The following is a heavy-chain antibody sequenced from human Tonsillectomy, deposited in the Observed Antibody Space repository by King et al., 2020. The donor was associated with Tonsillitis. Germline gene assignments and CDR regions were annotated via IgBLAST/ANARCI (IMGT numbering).Heavy chain of an antibody. CDR3: ANRASPTVTGTGFDY. CDR2: ISYDGSNK. V-gene: IGHV3-30*18. J-gene: IGHJ4*02. CDR1: GFTFNSYG. Sequence: QLVQSGGGVVQPGRSLRLSCAASGFTFNSYGMHWVRQAPGKGLEWVAVISYDGSNKYYADSVKGRFTISRDNSKNTLYLQMNSLRAEDTAVYYCANRASPTVTGTGFDYWGQGTLVTVSS. D-gene: IGHD6-19*01.